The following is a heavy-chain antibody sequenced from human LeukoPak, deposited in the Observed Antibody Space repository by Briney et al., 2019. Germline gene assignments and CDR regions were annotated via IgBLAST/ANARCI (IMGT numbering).Heavy chain of an antibody. V-gene: IGHV3-23*01. CDR1: RFTFNTYA. D-gene: IGHD6-25*01. CDR2: ISGSGGST. Sequence: GGSLRLSCAASRFTFNTYAMSWVRQAPGKGLEWVSAISGSGGSTYYADSVKGRFTISRDNSKNTLYLQMNSLRAEDTAVYYCAKATAKYYFDYWGQGTLVTVSS. CDR3: AKATAKYYFDY. J-gene: IGHJ4*02.